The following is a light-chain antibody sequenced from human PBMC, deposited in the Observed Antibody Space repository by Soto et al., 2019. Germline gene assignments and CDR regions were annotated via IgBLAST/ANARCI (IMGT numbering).Light chain of an antibody. Sequence: DIVLTQSPGTLSLSPGERATLSCRASQSVGSIYLAWYQQKPGQAPRLLIHGASNRASGIPDRFSGSGSGTDFTLTISSLQSEDFAVYYCQQYNNWPVTFGQGTKVDIK. CDR3: QQYNNWPVT. CDR2: GAS. V-gene: IGKV3-20*01. J-gene: IGKJ1*01. CDR1: QSVGSIY.